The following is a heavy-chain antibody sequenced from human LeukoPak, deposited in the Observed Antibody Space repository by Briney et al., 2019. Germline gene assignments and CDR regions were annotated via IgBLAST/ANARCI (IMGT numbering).Heavy chain of an antibody. CDR3: ARDGTFAAAGTLGAYYYYCMDV. Sequence: PGGSLRLSCAASGFTFSSYSMNWVRQAPGKGLEWVSSISSSSSYIYYADSVKGRFTISRDNAKNSLYLQMNSLRAEDTAVYYCARDGTFAAAGTLGAYYYYCMDVWGKGTTVTVSS. D-gene: IGHD6-13*01. CDR1: GFTFSSYS. V-gene: IGHV3-21*01. J-gene: IGHJ6*03. CDR2: ISSSSSYI.